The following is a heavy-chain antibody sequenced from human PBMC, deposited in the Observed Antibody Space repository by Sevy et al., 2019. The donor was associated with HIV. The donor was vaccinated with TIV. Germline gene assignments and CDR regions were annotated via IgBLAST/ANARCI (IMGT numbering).Heavy chain of an antibody. Sequence: GGSLRLSCAGAGFTFSNSNMNWVRLAPGKGLQWVSSVTSESGYIDYADSVKGRFIISRDNAKNSVYLQMNSLRADDTAVYYCARDRVQPSHWYFDLWGRGTLVTVSS. CDR1: GFTFSNSN. D-gene: IGHD3-10*01. J-gene: IGHJ2*01. CDR3: ARDRVQPSHWYFDL. V-gene: IGHV3-21*01. CDR2: VTSESGYI.